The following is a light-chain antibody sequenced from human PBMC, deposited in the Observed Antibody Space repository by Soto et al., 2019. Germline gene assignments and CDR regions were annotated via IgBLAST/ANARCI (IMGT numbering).Light chain of an antibody. Sequence: EIVLTQSPCTLSFSPWERSTLSCMASHIVRSSYLAWYQQKPGQAPRLLIYDASNRATGIPARFSGSGSGTDFTLTISSLEPEDFAVYYCQQRSNWPPLTFGGGTKVDI. J-gene: IGKJ4*01. CDR2: DAS. CDR3: QQRSNWPPLT. V-gene: IGKV3-11*01. CDR1: HIVRSSY.